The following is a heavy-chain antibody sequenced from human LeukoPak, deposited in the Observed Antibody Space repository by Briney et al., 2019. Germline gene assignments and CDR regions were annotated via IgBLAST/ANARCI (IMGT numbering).Heavy chain of an antibody. J-gene: IGHJ4*02. CDR3: ARHALGRWLPRPPYFAY. CDR1: GFTFSSYA. D-gene: IGHD3-22*01. Sequence: GGSLRLSCAASGFTFSSYAMSWVRQAPGKGLEWVSAISGSGGSTYYADSVKGRFTISRDNSKNTLYLQMNSLRAEDTAVYSCARHALGRWLPRPPYFAYWGQGTLVTVSS. CDR2: ISGSGGST. V-gene: IGHV3-23*01.